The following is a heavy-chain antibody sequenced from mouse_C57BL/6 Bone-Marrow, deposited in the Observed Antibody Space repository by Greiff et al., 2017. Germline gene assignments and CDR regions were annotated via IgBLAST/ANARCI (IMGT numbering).Heavy chain of an antibody. D-gene: IGHD1-1*01. CDR3: ARVSFYSGSSYWYFDV. Sequence: EVMLVESEGGLVQPGSSMKLSCTASGFTFSDYYMAWVRQVPEKGLEWVANINYDGSSTYYLDSLKSRFIISRDNAKNILYLQMSSLKSDDTATYYCARVSFYSGSSYWYFDVWGTGTTVTVSS. V-gene: IGHV5-16*01. CDR2: INYDGSST. CDR1: GFTFSDYY. J-gene: IGHJ1*03.